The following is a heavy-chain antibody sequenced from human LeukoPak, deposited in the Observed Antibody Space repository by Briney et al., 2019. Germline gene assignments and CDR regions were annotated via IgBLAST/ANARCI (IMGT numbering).Heavy chain of an antibody. D-gene: IGHD5-18*01. CDR3: ARGGGYSYGNLYYYYGMDV. V-gene: IGHV4-30-4*01. J-gene: IGHJ6*02. Sequence: PSETLSLTCTVSGGSISSGDYYWSWIRQPPGKGLEWIGYIYYSGSTYYNPSLKSRVTISVDTSKNQFSLKLSSVTAAVTAVYYCARGGGYSYGNLYYYYGMDVWGQGTTVTVSS. CDR2: IYYSGST. CDR1: GGSISSGDYY.